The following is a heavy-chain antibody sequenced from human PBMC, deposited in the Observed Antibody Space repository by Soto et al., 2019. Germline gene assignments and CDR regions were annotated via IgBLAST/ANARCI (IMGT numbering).Heavy chain of an antibody. Sequence: GGSLRLSCAASGFTFSSYSMNWVRQAPGKGLEWVSFISSRTGTISYADSVKGRFTISRDNAKNSLYLQMNSLRAEDTAVYYCARAPLFLAGYYYYYYMDVWGKGTTVTVSS. CDR3: ARAPLFLAGYYYYYYMDV. D-gene: IGHD2-21*01. CDR2: ISSRTGTI. V-gene: IGHV3-48*01. CDR1: GFTFSSYS. J-gene: IGHJ6*03.